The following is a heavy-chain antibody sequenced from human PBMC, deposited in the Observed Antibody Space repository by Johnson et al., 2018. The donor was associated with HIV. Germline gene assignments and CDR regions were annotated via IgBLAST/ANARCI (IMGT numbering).Heavy chain of an antibody. J-gene: IGHJ3*02. CDR1: GFTFSDYD. V-gene: IGHV3-11*04. CDR2: IRSSGSTI. Sequence: QEKLVESGGGLVKPGGSLRLSCAASGFTFSDYDMSWIRKAPGTGLEWVSFIRSSGSTIYYADSVKGRFTISRSNAKNSRYLQMNSLRAEDTSVYYCARGTPWDAFDIWGQGTMVTVSS. CDR3: ARGTPWDAFDI.